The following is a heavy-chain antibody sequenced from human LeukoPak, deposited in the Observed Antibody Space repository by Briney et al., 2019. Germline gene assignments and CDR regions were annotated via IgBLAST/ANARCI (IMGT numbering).Heavy chain of an antibody. J-gene: IGHJ4*02. CDR2: IYPGDSDT. Sequence: GASLKISFKGSGYSFTSYWIGWVRPMPGKGLEWMGIIYPGDSDTRYSPSFQGQVTISADKSISTAYLQWSSLKASDTAMYYCARQNSGSYYGDFDYWGQGTLVTVSS. V-gene: IGHV5-51*01. CDR3: ARQNSGSYYGDFDY. CDR1: GYSFTSYW. D-gene: IGHD1-26*01.